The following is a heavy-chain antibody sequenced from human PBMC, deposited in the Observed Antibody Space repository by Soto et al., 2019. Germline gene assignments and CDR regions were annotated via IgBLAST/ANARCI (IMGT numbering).Heavy chain of an antibody. Sequence: EVQLVESGGGLVKPGGSLRLSCAASGFTFSSYSMNWVRQAPGKGLEWVSSISSSSSYIYYADSAKGRFTISRDNAKNSLYLQMNSLRAEDTAVYYCARDRTATTYYYGMDVWGQGTTVTVSS. CDR2: ISSSSSYI. D-gene: IGHD2-21*02. V-gene: IGHV3-21*01. CDR3: ARDRTATTYYYGMDV. J-gene: IGHJ6*02. CDR1: GFTFSSYS.